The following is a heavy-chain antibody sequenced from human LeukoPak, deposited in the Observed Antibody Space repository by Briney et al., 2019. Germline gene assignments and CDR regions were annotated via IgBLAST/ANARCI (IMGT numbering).Heavy chain of an antibody. CDR1: GFSLSSYG. V-gene: IGHV3-30*03. J-gene: IGHJ1*01. CDR3: ARGGHIVVVTSGVLAEYFQH. Sequence: PGRSLRLSCAASGFSLSSYGMDWVRQAPGKGVEWGAIISYDGTKEYYGDSVKGRFTISRNNSKNTVYLQMNSLRAEDTAVYYCARGGHIVVVTSGVLAEYFQHWGQGTLVTVSS. D-gene: IGHD2-21*02. CDR2: ISYDGTKE.